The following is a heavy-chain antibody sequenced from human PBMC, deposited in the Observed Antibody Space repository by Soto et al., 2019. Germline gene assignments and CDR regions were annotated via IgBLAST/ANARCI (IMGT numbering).Heavy chain of an antibody. J-gene: IGHJ5*02. CDR3: ARVITMVRGVIPDNWFDP. CDR1: GGTFSSYA. V-gene: IGHV1-69*12. D-gene: IGHD3-10*01. CDR2: IIPIFGTA. Sequence: QVQLVQSGAEVKKPGSSVKVSCKASGGTFSSYAISWVRQAPGQGLEWMGGIIPIFGTANYAQKFQGRVTITADXXTXTXXMELSSLRPEDTAVYYCARVITMVRGVIPDNWFDPWGQGTLVTVSS.